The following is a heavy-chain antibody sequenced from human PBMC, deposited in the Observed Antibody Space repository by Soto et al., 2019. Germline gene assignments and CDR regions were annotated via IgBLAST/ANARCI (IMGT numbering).Heavy chain of an antibody. Sequence: TLSLTCTVSGGSISSYYWSWIRQPPGKGLEWIGYIYYSGSTNYNPSLKSRVTMSVDTSKNQFSLKLSSVTAADTAVYYCARDGGVGATGGLLVYWGQGALVTVSS. V-gene: IGHV4-59*01. CDR3: ARDGGVGATGGLLVY. J-gene: IGHJ4*02. CDR2: IYYSGST. CDR1: GGSISSYY. D-gene: IGHD1-26*01.